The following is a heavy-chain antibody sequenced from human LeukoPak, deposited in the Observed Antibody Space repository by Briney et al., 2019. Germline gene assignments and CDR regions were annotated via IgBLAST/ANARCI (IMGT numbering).Heavy chain of an antibody. Sequence: GGSLRLSCAASGFTFSNYVIHWVRQAPGKGLEWVAVISYDGSNKYYADSVKGRFTISRDNSKNTLYLQMNSLRAEDTAVYYCAKDEAYSGSYFDYWGQGTLVTVSS. CDR1: GFTFSNYV. J-gene: IGHJ4*02. CDR2: ISYDGSNK. D-gene: IGHD1-26*01. CDR3: AKDEAYSGSYFDY. V-gene: IGHV3-30-3*01.